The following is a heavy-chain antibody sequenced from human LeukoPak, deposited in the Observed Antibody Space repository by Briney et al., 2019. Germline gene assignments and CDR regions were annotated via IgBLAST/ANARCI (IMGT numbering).Heavy chain of an antibody. CDR2: INPYSGGT. CDR1: GYTFNSYG. V-gene: IGHV1-18*01. D-gene: IGHD1-26*01. CDR3: ARALGATTGIFDY. Sequence: GASVKVSCKSSGYTFNSYGITWVRQAPGQGLEWMGWINPYSGGTNYAQKLQGRVTMTTDTSTSTAYMELRSLRSDDTAVYYCARALGATTGIFDYWGQGTLVTVSS. J-gene: IGHJ4*02.